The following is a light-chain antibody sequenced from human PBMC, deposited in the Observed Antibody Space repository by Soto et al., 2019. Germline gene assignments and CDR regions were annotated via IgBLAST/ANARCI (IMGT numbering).Light chain of an antibody. CDR1: QGISSA. V-gene: IGKV1-13*02. CDR3: QQFNRYPVT. CDR2: DAS. Sequence: ALQLTQSPSSLSASVGDRVTITCRASQGISSALAWYQEKPGIAPNLLIYDASSLASGVPXXXXXXXXXXXXXLTISSLQPEDFATYYCQQFNRYPVTFGPGTKVDIK. J-gene: IGKJ3*01.